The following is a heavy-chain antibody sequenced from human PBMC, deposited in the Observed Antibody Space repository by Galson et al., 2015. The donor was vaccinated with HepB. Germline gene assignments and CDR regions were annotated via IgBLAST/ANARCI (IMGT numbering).Heavy chain of an antibody. Sequence: SLRLSCAASGFTFSNYAMHWVRQAPGKGLEWVAFIVYDGSNTYYADSVTGWFSISRDNSKNTLYLQRNSLRAEDTAVYYCARVKTSDCSGGRCFHRPYFYYYALDVWGQGTLATVSS. V-gene: IGHV3-30*04. CDR2: IVYDGSNT. CDR1: GFTFSNYA. D-gene: IGHD2-15*01. J-gene: IGHJ6*02. CDR3: ARVKTSDCSGGRCFHRPYFYYYALDV.